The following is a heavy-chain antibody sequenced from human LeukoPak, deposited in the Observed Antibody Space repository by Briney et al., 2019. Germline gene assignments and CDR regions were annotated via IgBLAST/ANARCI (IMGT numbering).Heavy chain of an antibody. V-gene: IGHV4-34*01. CDR3: ATRIGNSSSWTLYYFDY. CDR1: GGSFSGYY. J-gene: IGHJ4*02. CDR2: INHSGST. D-gene: IGHD6-13*01. Sequence: SETLSLTCAVYGGSFSGYYWSWIRQPPGKGLEWIGEINHSGSTNYNPSLKSRVTISVDTSKNQFSLKLSSVSAADTAVYYCATRIGNSSSWTLYYFDYWGQGTLVTVSS.